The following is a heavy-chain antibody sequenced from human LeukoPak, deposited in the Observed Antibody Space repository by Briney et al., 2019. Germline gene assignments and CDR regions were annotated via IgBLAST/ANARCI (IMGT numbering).Heavy chain of an antibody. CDR1: GFTFDDYG. Sequence: GGSLRLSCAAPGFTFDDYGMSWVRQAPGKGLEWVSGINWNGGSTGYADSVKGRFTISRDNAKNSLYLQMNSLRAEDTALYYCARAYYYDSSGYYSYWGQGTLVTVSS. D-gene: IGHD3-22*01. V-gene: IGHV3-20*04. J-gene: IGHJ4*02. CDR3: ARAYYYDSSGYYSY. CDR2: INWNGGST.